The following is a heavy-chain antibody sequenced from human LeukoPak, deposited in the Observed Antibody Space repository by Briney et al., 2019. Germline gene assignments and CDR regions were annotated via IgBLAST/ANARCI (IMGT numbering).Heavy chain of an antibody. Sequence: GGSLRLSCAASGFTFNTYAMSWVRQAPGKGLEWVSAISGSGGSTYYADSVKGRFTISRDNSKNTLYLQMNSLRAEDTAVYYCAKDPYYYDSSGYCSDWFDPWGQGTLVTVSS. V-gene: IGHV3-23*01. CDR2: ISGSGGST. CDR1: GFTFNTYA. J-gene: IGHJ5*02. CDR3: AKDPYYYDSSGYCSDWFDP. D-gene: IGHD3-22*01.